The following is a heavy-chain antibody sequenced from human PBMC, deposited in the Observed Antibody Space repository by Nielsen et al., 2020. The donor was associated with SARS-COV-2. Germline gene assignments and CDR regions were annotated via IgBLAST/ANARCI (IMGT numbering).Heavy chain of an antibody. CDR1: GFTFSSYA. J-gene: IGHJ4*02. D-gene: IGHD4-17*01. V-gene: IGHV3-23*03. CDR2: IYSGGSST. CDR3: AKDGRDDYGDYGSD. Sequence: GPLRLSCAASGFTFSSYAMSWVRQAPGKGLEWVSVIYSGGSSTYYADSVKGRFTISRDNSKNTLYLQMNSLRAEDTAVYYCAKDGRDDYGDYGSDWGQGTLVTVSS.